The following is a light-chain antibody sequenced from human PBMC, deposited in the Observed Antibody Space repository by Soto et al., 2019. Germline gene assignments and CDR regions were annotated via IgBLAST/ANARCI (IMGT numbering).Light chain of an antibody. CDR3: QHHNSYSQT. CDR2: GAS. J-gene: IGKJ1*01. Sequence: GDRVTITCRASQSIRYYLAWYQQMPGKAPKLLIYGASSLQSGVPSRFSGSGSGTEFTLTISSLQPDDFATYFCQHHNSYSQTFGQGTKVDIK. V-gene: IGKV1-5*01. CDR1: QSIRYY.